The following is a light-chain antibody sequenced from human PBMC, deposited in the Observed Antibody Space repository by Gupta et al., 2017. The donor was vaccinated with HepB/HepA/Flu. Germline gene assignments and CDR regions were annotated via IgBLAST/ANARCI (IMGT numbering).Light chain of an antibody. CDR1: QGIRDD. CDR2: AAS. Sequence: AIQMTQSPSSLSASVGDRVTITCRASQGIRDDLAWYQQKPGKPPKLLIYAASSLESGVPSRFSGSGSGTDFTLTISRLQPEDFATYYCLQDYYYLTFGQGTKLEIK. J-gene: IGKJ2*01. CDR3: LQDYYYLT. V-gene: IGKV1-6*01.